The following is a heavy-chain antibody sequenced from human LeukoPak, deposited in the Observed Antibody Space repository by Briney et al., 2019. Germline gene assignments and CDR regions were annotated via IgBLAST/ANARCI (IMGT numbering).Heavy chain of an antibody. Sequence: GASLRLSCAAAGFTFSSYGMHWVRQAPGKGLEWVAVISYDGSNKYYAYSVKARFTISRDNSKNTLYLQMNSLRAEDTAVYYCAKDAQGFGGGFDYWGQGTLVTVSS. V-gene: IGHV3-30*18. CDR1: GFTFSSYG. CDR3: AKDAQGFGGGFDY. CDR2: ISYDGSNK. D-gene: IGHD3-10*01. J-gene: IGHJ4*02.